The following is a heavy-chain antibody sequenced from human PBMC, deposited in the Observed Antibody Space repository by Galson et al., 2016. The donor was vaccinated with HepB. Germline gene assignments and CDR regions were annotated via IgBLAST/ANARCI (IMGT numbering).Heavy chain of an antibody. V-gene: IGHV3-33*01. Sequence: SLRLSCAVSGFTFSDFGMHWVRQPPGKGLEWVAVIWYDGTGRSYVDSVRDRFTISRDNSKNTLYLQMNSLTAADTAVYYCARVRGYSNYTSKNVYYCYYYMDVWGKGTTVTVSS. CDR1: GFTFSDFG. J-gene: IGHJ6*03. CDR2: IWYDGTGR. CDR3: ARVRGYSNYTSKNVYYCYYYMDV. D-gene: IGHD4-11*01.